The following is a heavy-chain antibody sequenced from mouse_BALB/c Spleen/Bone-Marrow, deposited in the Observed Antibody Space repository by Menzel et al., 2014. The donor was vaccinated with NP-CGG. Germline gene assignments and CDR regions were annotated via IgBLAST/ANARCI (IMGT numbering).Heavy chain of an antibody. V-gene: IGHV7-3*02. Sequence: EVQGVESGGGLVQPGGSLRLSCATSGFTFTDYYMSWARQPPGKALEWLGFIRSKANGYTTEYSASVKGRFTISRDNSQSILFLQMNTLRTEDSAIYYCARVYFDDYEAWFAYWGQGTLVTVSA. CDR1: GFTFTDYY. J-gene: IGHJ3*01. CDR2: IRSKANGYTT. CDR3: ARVYFDDYEAWFAY. D-gene: IGHD2-13*01.